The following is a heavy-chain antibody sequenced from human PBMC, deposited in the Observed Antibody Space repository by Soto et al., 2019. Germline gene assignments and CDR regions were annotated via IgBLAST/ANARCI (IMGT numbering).Heavy chain of an antibody. V-gene: IGHV4-59*01. J-gene: IGHJ4*02. CDR2: IYYSGST. D-gene: IGHD4-17*01. CDR1: GGSIGSYY. Sequence: TLSLTCTVSGGSIGSYYWSWIRQPPGKGLEWIGYIYYSGSTNYNPSLKSRVTISVDTSKNQFSLKLSSVAAADTAVYYCARGRTPDYADYWGQGTLVTVSS. CDR3: ARGRTPDYADY.